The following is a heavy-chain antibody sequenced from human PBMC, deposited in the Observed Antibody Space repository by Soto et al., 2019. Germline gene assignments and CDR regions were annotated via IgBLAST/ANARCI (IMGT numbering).Heavy chain of an antibody. CDR1: GGSFSGYC. Sequence: PSETLSLTCAVYGGSFSGYCWSWIRQPPGKGLEWIGEINHSGSTNYNPSLKSRVTISVDTSKDQFSLKLSSVTAADTAVYYCARSGQGGYYYYGMDVWGQGTTVTVSS. D-gene: IGHD2-15*01. V-gene: IGHV4-34*01. J-gene: IGHJ6*02. CDR3: ARSGQGGYYYYGMDV. CDR2: INHSGST.